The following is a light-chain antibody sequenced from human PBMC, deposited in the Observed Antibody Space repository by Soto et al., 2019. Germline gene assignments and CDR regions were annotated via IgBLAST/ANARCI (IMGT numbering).Light chain of an antibody. CDR3: SSYSSSTTLVV. Sequence: QSALTQPASVSGSPGQSITISCTGTTSDVGGYNYVSWYQQHPDKAPKLIIYEVSSRPSGVSNRFSGSKSGNTASLTISGLQTEDEADYYCSSYSSSTTLVVFGGGTKSPS. J-gene: IGLJ2*01. V-gene: IGLV2-14*01. CDR2: EVS. CDR1: TSDVGGYNY.